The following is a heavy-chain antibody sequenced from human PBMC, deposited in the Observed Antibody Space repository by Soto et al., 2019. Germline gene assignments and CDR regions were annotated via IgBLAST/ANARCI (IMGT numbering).Heavy chain of an antibody. CDR3: AKESYGDYDSCCYPYYYYGIDF. CDR2: ISYDGSNK. J-gene: IGHJ6*02. Sequence: QVQLVESGGGVVQPGRSLRLSCAASGFTFSSYGMHWVRQAPGKGLEWVAVISYDGSNKYYADSVKGRFTISRDNSKNTVYLQMNGLGAEDTGVYSWAKESYGDYDSCCYPYYYYGIDFWGQGTTVAVSS. V-gene: IGHV3-30*18. D-gene: IGHD3-22*01. CDR1: GFTFSSYG.